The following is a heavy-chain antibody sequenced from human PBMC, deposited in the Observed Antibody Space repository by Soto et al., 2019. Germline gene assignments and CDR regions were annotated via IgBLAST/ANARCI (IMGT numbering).Heavy chain of an antibody. J-gene: IGHJ4*02. Sequence: PSETLSLTCAFSGCSISSGGYSWSWIRQPPGKGLEWIGYIYHSGSTYYNPSLKSRVTISVDRSKNQFSLKLSSVTAADTAVYYCARDTYGDLDYWGQGTLVTVSS. CDR3: ARDTYGDLDY. CDR1: GCSISSGGYS. CDR2: IYHSGST. V-gene: IGHV4-30-2*01. D-gene: IGHD4-17*01.